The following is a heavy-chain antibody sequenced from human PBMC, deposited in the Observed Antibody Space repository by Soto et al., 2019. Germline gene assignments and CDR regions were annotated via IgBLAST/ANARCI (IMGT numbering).Heavy chain of an antibody. Sequence: ASVKVSCKASGYTFTSYDINWVRQATGQGLEWMGWMNPNRGNTGYAQKFQGRVTMNRNTSISTAYMELSSLRSEDTAVYYFARGRRTIFGVVSISGPGSGKYDFDDWGQGTLVTVSS. J-gene: IGHJ4*02. CDR3: ARGRRTIFGVVSISGPGSGKYDFDD. CDR1: GYTFTSYD. V-gene: IGHV1-8*01. D-gene: IGHD3-3*01. CDR2: MNPNRGNT.